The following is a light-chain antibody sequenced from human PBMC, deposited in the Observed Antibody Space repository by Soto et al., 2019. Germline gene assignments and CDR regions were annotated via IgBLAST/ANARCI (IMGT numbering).Light chain of an antibody. CDR1: QSVSSSY. J-gene: IGKJ4*01. CDR2: GAS. V-gene: IGKV3-20*01. Sequence: EIVLTQSPGTLSLSPGERATLSCRASQSVSSSYLAWYKQKPGQAPRLLIYGASSRATGIPDRFSGSGSGTDFTLTISTLEPEEFAVYYCQQYGSSPLTFGGGTKVEIK. CDR3: QQYGSSPLT.